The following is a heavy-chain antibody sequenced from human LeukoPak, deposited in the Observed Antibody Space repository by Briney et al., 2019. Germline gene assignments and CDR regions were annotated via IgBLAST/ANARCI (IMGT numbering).Heavy chain of an antibody. V-gene: IGHV4-59*08. CDR1: GGSINSYY. D-gene: IGHD2/OR15-2a*01. Sequence: SETLSLTCTVSGGSINSYYLSWIRQPPGKGLEWIGYIYYSGSTNYNPSLKSRVTISVDTSKNQFSLKLSSVTAADTAVYYCARVLSVSYCDSWGQGTLVTVSS. J-gene: IGHJ4*02. CDR3: ARVLSVSYCDS. CDR2: IYYSGST.